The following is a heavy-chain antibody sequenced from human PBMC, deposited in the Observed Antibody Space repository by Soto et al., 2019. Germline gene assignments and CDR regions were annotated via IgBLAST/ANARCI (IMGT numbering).Heavy chain of an antibody. J-gene: IGHJ5*02. CDR1: GGAISTYY. CDR3: ARGQRFPEWLDP. CDR2: IYSSGST. D-gene: IGHD3-3*01. Sequence: SETLSLTCTVSGGAISTYYWTWIRQTAGKGLEWIGRIYSSGSTKYNPALQSRVTMSLDTSNNQFSLRLTSVTAADTAVYYCARGQRFPEWLDPWSQGTWVTVSS. V-gene: IGHV4-4*07.